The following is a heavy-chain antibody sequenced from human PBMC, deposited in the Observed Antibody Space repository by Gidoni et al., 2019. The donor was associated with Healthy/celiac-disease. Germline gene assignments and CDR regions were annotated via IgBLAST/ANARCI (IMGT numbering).Heavy chain of an antibody. CDR1: GFTFSSYG. Sequence: QVQLVESGGGVVQPGRSLRLSCAASGFTFSSYGMHWVRQAPGKGLEWVAVIWYDGSNKYYADSVKGRFTISRDNSKNTLYLQMNSLRAEDTAVYYCARMGFLDYYYYGMDVWGQGTTVTVSS. D-gene: IGHD3-3*01. V-gene: IGHV3-33*01. CDR3: ARMGFLDYYYYGMDV. J-gene: IGHJ6*02. CDR2: IWYDGSNK.